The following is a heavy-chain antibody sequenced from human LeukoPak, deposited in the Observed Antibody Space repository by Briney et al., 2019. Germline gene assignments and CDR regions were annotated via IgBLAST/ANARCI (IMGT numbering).Heavy chain of an antibody. V-gene: IGHV4-59*01. D-gene: IGHD6-19*01. CDR2: IYYSGTT. Sequence: SETLSLTCTVSGGSISSYYWSWIRQPPGKGLEWIGYIYYSGTTNYNPSLKSRVTISVDTSKNQFSLKLNSVTAADTAVYYCARGGIAVATYYYYGMDVWGQGTTVTVSS. CDR1: GGSISSYY. CDR3: ARGGIAVATYYYYGMDV. J-gene: IGHJ6*02.